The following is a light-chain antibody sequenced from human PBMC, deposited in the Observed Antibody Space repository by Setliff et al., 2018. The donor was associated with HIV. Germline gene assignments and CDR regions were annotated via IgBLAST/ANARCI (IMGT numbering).Light chain of an antibody. Sequence: QSVLTQPPSVSAAPGQKVTISCSGSSSNIGKNYVSWYRHLPGSAPKVLIYDNDKRPSGTPDRFSASKSGASVTLAITGLQTGDEGDYYCAAWDGSLNSVVFGGGTKGTVL. CDR3: AAWDGSLNSVV. V-gene: IGLV1-51*01. CDR2: DND. J-gene: IGLJ2*01. CDR1: SSNIGKNY.